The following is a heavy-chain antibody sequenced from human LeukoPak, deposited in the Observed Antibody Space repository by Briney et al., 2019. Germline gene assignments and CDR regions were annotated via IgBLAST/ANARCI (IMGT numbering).Heavy chain of an antibody. CDR2: IYSRGST. CDR3: AMGFDDYDVLLGYEY. J-gene: IGHJ4*02. V-gene: IGHV4-59*01. CDR1: GGSPNPYY. D-gene: IGHD3-9*01. Sequence: PPGTLSLTCTVSGGSPNPYYWGWIGQTPGKGLEGIGYIYSRGSTNYNPSLKRRVTISVDTSKNQFSLKLTSVTAADTAVYYCAMGFDDYDVLLGYEYWGQGILVTVSS.